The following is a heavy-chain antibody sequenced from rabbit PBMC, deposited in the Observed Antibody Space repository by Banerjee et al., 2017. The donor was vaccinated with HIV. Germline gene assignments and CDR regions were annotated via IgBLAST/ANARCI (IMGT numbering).Heavy chain of an antibody. CDR1: GFSFSNKCV. CDR2: INTSSGNT. D-gene: IGHD3-1*01. CDR3: ARHVHWVGSDL. J-gene: IGHJ4*01. Sequence: ASGFSFSNKCVMCWVRQAPGKGLEWIACINTSSGNTVYASWAKGRFTISKPSSTTVTLQMTSLTAADTATYFCARHVHWVGSDLWGQGTLVTVS. V-gene: IGHV1S40*01.